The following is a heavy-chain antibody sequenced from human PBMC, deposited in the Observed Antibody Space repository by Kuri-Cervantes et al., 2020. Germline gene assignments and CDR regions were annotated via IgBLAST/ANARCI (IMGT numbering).Heavy chain of an antibody. CDR2: INHSGST. CDR3: ARGLGRYCTNGVCYRVYYYYYMDV. V-gene: IGHV4-34*01. Sequence: SETLSLTCAVFGYSISSGYYWSWIRQPPGKGLEWIGEINHSGSTNYNPSLKSRVTISVDTSKNQFSLKLSSVAAADTAVYYCARGLGRYCTNGVCYRVYYYYYMDVWGKGTTVTVSS. CDR1: GYSISSGYY. D-gene: IGHD2-8*01. J-gene: IGHJ6*03.